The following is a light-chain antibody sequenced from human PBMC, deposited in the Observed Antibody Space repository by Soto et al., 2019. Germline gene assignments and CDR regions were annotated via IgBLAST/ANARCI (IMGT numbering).Light chain of an antibody. CDR2: LAS. J-gene: IGKJ3*01. V-gene: IGKV4-1*01. Sequence: DIVMTQSPDSLAVSLGERATINCKSSQSVLYNSNNKNYLAWYQQKPGQPPKLLIYLASTRESGVPDRFCGSGSGTDFTLSISSLQAEDVAVYYCQQYYNTPLFTFGPGTKVEIK. CDR3: QQYYNTPLFT. CDR1: QSVLYNSNNKNY.